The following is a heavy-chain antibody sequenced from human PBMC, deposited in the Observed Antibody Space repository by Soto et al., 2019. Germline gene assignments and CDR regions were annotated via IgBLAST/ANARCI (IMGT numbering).Heavy chain of an antibody. J-gene: IGHJ5*02. V-gene: IGHV1-46*01. Sequence: QVQLVQSGAEVKKPGASVKVSCKASGYTFTSYYMHWVRQAPGQGLEWMGIINPSGGSTSYAQKCQGRVTMTRDTSTSTVYMELSSLRSEDTAVYYCARTSGMIVVGVNWFDPWGQGTLVTVSS. CDR3: ARTSGMIVVGVNWFDP. CDR1: GYTFTSYY. CDR2: INPSGGST. D-gene: IGHD3-22*01.